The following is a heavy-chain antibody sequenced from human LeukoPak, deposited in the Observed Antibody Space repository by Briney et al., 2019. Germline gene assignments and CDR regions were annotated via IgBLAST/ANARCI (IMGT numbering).Heavy chain of an antibody. CDR3: ARSATGGELNWLDP. V-gene: IGHV4-4*07. J-gene: IGHJ5*02. CDR1: DDSVSTRNYY. Sequence: SETLSLTCTVSDDSVSTRNYYWNWIRQPAGKGLEWIGRIFTSGSTNYSPSLKGRVAISLDKSRNQFSLKMTSLTAADTAVYFYARSATGGELNWLDPWGQGTLVTVSS. D-gene: IGHD1-1*01. CDR2: IFTSGST.